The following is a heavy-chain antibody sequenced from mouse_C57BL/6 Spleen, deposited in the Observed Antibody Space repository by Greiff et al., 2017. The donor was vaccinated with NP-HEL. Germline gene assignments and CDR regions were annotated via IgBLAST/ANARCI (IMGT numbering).Heavy chain of an antibody. D-gene: IGHD3-2*02. CDR3: ARPASGEDYYAMDY. CDR2: IDPSDSYT. J-gene: IGHJ4*01. V-gene: IGHV1-69*01. Sequence: QVQLKQPGAELVMPGASVKLSCKASGYTFTSYWMHWVKQRPGQGLEWIGEIDPSDSYTNYNQKFKGKSTLTVDKSSSTAYMQLSSLTSEDSAVYYCARPASGEDYYAMDYWGQGTSVTVSS. CDR1: GYTFTSYW.